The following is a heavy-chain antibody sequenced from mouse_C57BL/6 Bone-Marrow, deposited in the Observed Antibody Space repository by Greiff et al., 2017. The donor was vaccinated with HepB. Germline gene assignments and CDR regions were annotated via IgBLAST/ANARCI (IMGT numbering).Heavy chain of an antibody. D-gene: IGHD3-1*01. J-gene: IGHJ1*03. Sequence: EVKLVESGGGLVKPGGSLKLSCAASGFTFSSYAMSWVRQTPEKRLEWVATISDGGSYTYYPENVKGRFTISRDNAKNNLDLQMSHLTSEDTAMYYGARDRTGPYSNWCFDVWGTGTTVTVSS. CDR1: GFTFSSYA. CDR3: ARDRTGPYSNWCFDV. V-gene: IGHV5-4*01. CDR2: ISDGGSYT.